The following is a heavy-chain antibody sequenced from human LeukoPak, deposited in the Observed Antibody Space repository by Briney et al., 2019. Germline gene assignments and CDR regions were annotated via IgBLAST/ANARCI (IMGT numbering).Heavy chain of an antibody. CDR2: TYYSGST. J-gene: IGHJ4*02. CDR3: ASGHTVTTRFDY. V-gene: IGHV4-59*01. Sequence: SETLSLTCTVSGGSISSYYWSWIRQPPGKGLEWIGYTYYSGSTNYNPSLKSRVTISVDTSKNQFSLKLSSVTAADTAVYYCASGHTVTTRFDYWGQGTLVTVSS. CDR1: GGSISSYY. D-gene: IGHD4-17*01.